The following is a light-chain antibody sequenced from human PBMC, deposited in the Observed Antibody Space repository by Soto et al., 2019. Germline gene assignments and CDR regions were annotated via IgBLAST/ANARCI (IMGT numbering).Light chain of an antibody. J-gene: IGKJ1*01. Sequence: DIQMTQSPSTLSASVGDRVTITCRASQSISSWLAWYQQKPGKAPKLLIYKASSLESGVPSGFSGSGSGTEFTLTISSLQPDDFATYYCQQYSSYSWTFGQGTKVEIK. CDR1: QSISSW. V-gene: IGKV1-5*03. CDR2: KAS. CDR3: QQYSSYSWT.